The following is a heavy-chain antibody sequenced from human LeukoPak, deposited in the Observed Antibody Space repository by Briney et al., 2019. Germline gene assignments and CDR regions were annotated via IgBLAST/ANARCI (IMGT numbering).Heavy chain of an antibody. V-gene: IGHV3-30*04. D-gene: IGHD3-10*01. CDR1: GFTFGSYP. CDR2: ISEDGRNI. J-gene: IGHJ5*02. CDR3: ARDTLIYGSGVNWFDP. Sequence: PGRSLRLSCAASGFTFGSYPMHWVRQAPGKGLEWVAVISEDGRNIYYADSVKGRFTISRDKSKNTLYLQMNSLRPEDTAVYYCARDTLIYGSGVNWFDPWGQGTLVTVSS.